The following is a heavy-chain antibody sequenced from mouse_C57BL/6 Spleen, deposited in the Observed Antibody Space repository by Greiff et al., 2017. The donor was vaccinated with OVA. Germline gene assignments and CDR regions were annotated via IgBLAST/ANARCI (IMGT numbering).Heavy chain of an antibody. V-gene: IGHV1-81*01. Sequence: VHLVESGAELARPGASVKLSCKASGYTFTSYGISWVKQRTGQGLEWIGEIYPRSGNTYYNEKFKGKATLTADKSSSTAYMELRSLTSEDSAVYFCGRVYYDSSSYAMDYWGQGTSVTVSS. J-gene: IGHJ4*01. CDR1: GYTFTSYG. CDR3: GRVYYDSSSYAMDY. CDR2: IYPRSGNT. D-gene: IGHD1-1*01.